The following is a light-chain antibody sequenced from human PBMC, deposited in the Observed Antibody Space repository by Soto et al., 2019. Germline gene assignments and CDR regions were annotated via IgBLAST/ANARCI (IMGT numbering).Light chain of an antibody. CDR1: QSVSSN. Sequence: EIVMTQSPATLSVSPGARATLSCRASQSVSSNLAWYQQKPGQAPSLLIYDASNRATGIPARFSVIGSGTDLTITISSLEPEDVAVYDGQQYQNWPPTFGQGTKVDIK. CDR3: QQYQNWPPT. V-gene: IGKV3D-15*01. J-gene: IGKJ1*01. CDR2: DAS.